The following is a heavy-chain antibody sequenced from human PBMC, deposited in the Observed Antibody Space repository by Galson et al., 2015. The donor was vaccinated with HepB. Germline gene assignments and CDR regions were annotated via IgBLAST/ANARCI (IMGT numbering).Heavy chain of an antibody. CDR2: ISGSSSTI. CDR3: ARDGPLSQWELPFDY. CDR1: GFTFSSYS. Sequence: SLRLSCAASGFTFSSYSMSWVRQAPGKGLEWVSYISGSSSTIYYADSVKGRFTISRDNAKNSLYLQMNSLRDEDTAVYYCARDGPLSQWELPFDYWGQGTLVTVSS. J-gene: IGHJ4*02. V-gene: IGHV3-48*02. D-gene: IGHD1-26*01.